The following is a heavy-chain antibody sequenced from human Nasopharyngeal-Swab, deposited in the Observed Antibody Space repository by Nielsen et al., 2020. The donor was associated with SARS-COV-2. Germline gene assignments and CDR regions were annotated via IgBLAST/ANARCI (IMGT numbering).Heavy chain of an antibody. CDR2: IYYSGST. V-gene: IGHV4-59*01. D-gene: IGHD2-15*01. CDR1: GGSISSYY. CDR3: EREKGAGVGFDP. Sequence: SETLSLTCTVSGGSISSYYWSWIRQPPGKGLEWIGYIYYSGSTNYNPSLKSRVTISVDTSKNQFSLKLSSVAAADTAVYYWEREKGAGVGFDPWGQGTLVTVSS. J-gene: IGHJ5*02.